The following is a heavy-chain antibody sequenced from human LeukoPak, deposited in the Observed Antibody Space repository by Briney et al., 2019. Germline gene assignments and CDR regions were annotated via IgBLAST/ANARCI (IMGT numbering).Heavy chain of an antibody. CDR1: GFTLSNYD. CDR2: IGTAGDT. V-gene: IGHV3-13*01. CDR3: ARDSNYYDSSGLACLFDY. Sequence: PGGSLRLSCAASGFTLSNYDMHWVRQATGKGLEWVSAIGTAGDTYYPGSVKGRFTISRENAKNSLYLQMNSLRAGDTAVYYCARDSNYYDSSGLACLFDYWGQGTLVTVSS. J-gene: IGHJ4*02. D-gene: IGHD3-22*01.